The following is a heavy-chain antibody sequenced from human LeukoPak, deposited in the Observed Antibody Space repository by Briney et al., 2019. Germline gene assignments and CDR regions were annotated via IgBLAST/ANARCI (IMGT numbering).Heavy chain of an antibody. J-gene: IGHJ3*02. CDR2: INTDGSST. CDR3: AREEVNIAVAASGPFDI. CDR1: GFTFSTYW. Sequence: GGSVRLSCAASGFTFSTYWMHWVRQAPGKGLVWVSRINTDGSSTAYADSVKGRFTISRDNAKNTLYLQMNSLRAEDTAVYYCAREEVNIAVAASGPFDIWGQGTMVTVSS. D-gene: IGHD6-19*01. V-gene: IGHV3-74*01.